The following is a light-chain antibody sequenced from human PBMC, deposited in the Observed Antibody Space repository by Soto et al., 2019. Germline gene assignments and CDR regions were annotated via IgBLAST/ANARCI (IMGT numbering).Light chain of an antibody. J-gene: IGLJ1*01. CDR1: SSDVGGYNS. Sequence: QSALTQPRSVSGSPGQSVTISCTGTSSDVGGYNSVSWYQQLPGKAPKLMIYDVSKRPSGVPGRFSASRSGNTASLTISGLKADDEADYYCCSYAGSYTYVFGTGTKLTVL. CDR3: CSYAGSYTYV. CDR2: DVS. V-gene: IGLV2-11*01.